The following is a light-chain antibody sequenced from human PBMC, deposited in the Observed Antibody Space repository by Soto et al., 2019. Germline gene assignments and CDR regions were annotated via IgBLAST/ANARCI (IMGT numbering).Light chain of an antibody. CDR2: AAS. V-gene: IGKV1-39*01. CDR1: QSIGGF. J-gene: IGKJ4*01. CDR3: QQSYSTPLT. Sequence: DIQMTQSPSSLSVSVGDRVTITCRASQSIGGFLNWYQQKLGKAPKLLIYAASSLQSGVPSRFSGSGSGTDFTLTISSLQPEDFATYYCQQSYSTPLTLGGGTKVDTK.